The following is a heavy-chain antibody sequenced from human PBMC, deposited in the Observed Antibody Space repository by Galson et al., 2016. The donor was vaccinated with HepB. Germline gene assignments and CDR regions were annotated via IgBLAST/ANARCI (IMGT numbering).Heavy chain of an antibody. CDR1: GFTLSSYG. J-gene: IGHJ4*02. CDR2: IWNDGSYK. CDR3: AREAADPLMAFDY. Sequence: SLRLSCAASGFTLSSYGMHWVRQAPGKGLEWVAVIWNDGSYKYYTDSVKGRFTISRDNSKNKLFLQMNSLRVEDTAIYYCAREAADPLMAFDYWGQGTLVPVSS. V-gene: IGHV3-33*01. D-gene: IGHD2-8*01.